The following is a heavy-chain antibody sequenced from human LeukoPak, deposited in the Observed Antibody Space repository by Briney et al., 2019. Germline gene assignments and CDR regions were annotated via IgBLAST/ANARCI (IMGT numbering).Heavy chain of an antibody. D-gene: IGHD3-16*01. Sequence: PSETLSLTCAVYGGSFSGYYWSWIRQPPGKGLEWIGEINHSGSTNYNPSLKSRVTISVDTSKNQFSLKVSSVTAADTAVYYCASLGYFSYGVDVWGQGTTVTVS. CDR3: ASLGYFSYGVDV. V-gene: IGHV4-34*01. CDR2: INHSGST. J-gene: IGHJ6*02. CDR1: GGSFSGYY.